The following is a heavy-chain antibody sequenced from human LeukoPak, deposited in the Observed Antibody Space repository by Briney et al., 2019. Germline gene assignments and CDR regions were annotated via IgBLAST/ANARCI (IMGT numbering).Heavy chain of an antibody. CDR2: ISYDGSNK. D-gene: IGHD3-10*01. CDR3: ARVRGVLYYFDY. Sequence: PGGSLRLSCAASGFTFSSYAMHWVRQAPGKGLERVAVISYDGSNKYYADSVKGRFTISRDNSKNTLYLQMNSLRAEDTAVYYCARVRGVLYYFDYWGQGTLVTVSS. CDR1: GFTFSSYA. V-gene: IGHV3-30-3*01. J-gene: IGHJ4*02.